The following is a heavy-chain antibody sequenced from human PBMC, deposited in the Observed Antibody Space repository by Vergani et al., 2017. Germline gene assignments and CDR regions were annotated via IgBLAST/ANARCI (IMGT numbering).Heavy chain of an antibody. Sequence: VQLVESGGGVVQPGRSLRLSCAASGFTFSSYAMSWVRQAPGKGLEWVSGISWNSGSIGYADSVKGRFTISRDNAKNSLYLQMNSLRAEDTAVYYCARVRGPRRVDGSQYYFDYWGQGTLVTVSS. V-gene: IGHV3-9*01. D-gene: IGHD2-15*01. CDR1: GFTFSSYA. J-gene: IGHJ4*02. CDR3: ARVRGPRRVDGSQYYFDY. CDR2: ISWNSGSI.